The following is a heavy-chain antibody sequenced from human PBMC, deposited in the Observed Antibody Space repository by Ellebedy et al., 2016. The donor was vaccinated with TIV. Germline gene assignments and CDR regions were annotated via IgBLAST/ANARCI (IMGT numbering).Heavy chain of an antibody. J-gene: IGHJ5*02. CDR1: GFTFSNYY. V-gene: IGHV3-11*06. D-gene: IGHD5-24*01. Sequence: PGGSLRLSCAASGFTFSNYYMNWIRLAPGKGLEWVSYITSSSSYTKYADSVKGRFTIARDNAKNSLYLQMNSLRAEDTAVYYCASPSGAMAWGQGTLVTVSS. CDR2: ITSSSSYT. CDR3: ASPSGAMA.